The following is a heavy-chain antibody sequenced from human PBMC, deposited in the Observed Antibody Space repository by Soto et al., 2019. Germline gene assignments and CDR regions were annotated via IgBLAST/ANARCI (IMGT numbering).Heavy chain of an antibody. V-gene: IGHV3-74*01. Sequence: QLVESGGGLVQQGGSLRLSCAASGFTLNNYWMHWVRQAPGMGLVWVSRINGDATSTSYADSVKGRFTISRDNARNTLYLQMNSLRAEDTALYYCARGDIAAETFFYYYGMDLWGQGTTVTVS. J-gene: IGHJ6*02. D-gene: IGHD6-13*01. CDR1: GFTLNNYW. CDR3: ARGDIAAETFFYYYGMDL. CDR2: INGDATST.